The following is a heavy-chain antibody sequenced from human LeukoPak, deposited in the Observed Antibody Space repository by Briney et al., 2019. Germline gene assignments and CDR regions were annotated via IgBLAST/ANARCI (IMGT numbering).Heavy chain of an antibody. Sequence: SETLSLTCTVSGGSISSYYWSWIRQPPGKGLEWIGYIYYSGRTNYNPSLKSRVTISVDTSKNQFSLKLSSVTAADTAVYYCARAHYDSSGFPHAFDIWGQGTMVTVSS. CDR1: GGSISSYY. V-gene: IGHV4-59*01. CDR3: ARAHYDSSGFPHAFDI. J-gene: IGHJ3*02. D-gene: IGHD3-22*01. CDR2: IYYSGRT.